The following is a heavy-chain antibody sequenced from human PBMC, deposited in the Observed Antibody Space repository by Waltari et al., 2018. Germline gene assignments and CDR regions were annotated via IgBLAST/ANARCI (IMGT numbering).Heavy chain of an antibody. V-gene: IGHV4-4*07. Sequence: QVQLQESGPGLVKPSETLSLTCTVSGGSIISYYWSWIRQPAGKGLEWIGRIYPGATPYYNPSLQTRIMMSVDTSQNQFSLKLSSVTAADTAVYYCARDGAAATWADYYYMDVWGEGITVTVSS. CDR3: ARDGAAATWADYYYMDV. CDR1: GGSIISYY. CDR2: IYPGATP. J-gene: IGHJ6*03. D-gene: IGHD6-13*01.